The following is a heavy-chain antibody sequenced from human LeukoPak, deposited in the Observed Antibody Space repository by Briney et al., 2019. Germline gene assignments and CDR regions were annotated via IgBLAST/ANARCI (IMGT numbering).Heavy chain of an antibody. CDR2: ISYDGSNK. CDR1: GFTFSSYA. D-gene: IGHD4-17*01. Sequence: GGSLRLSCAASGFTFSSYAMHWVRQAPGKGLEWVAVISYDGSNKYYADSVKGRFTISRDNSKNTLYLQMNSLRAEDTAVYYCARDYDYGDPANWFDPWGQGTLVTVSS. CDR3: ARDYDYGDPANWFDP. V-gene: IGHV3-30-3*01. J-gene: IGHJ5*02.